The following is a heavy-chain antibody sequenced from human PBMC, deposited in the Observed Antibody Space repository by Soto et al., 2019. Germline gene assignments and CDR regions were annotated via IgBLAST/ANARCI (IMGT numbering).Heavy chain of an antibody. Sequence: SETLSLTCTVSGGSISGYYWSWIRQPPGKGLQWIGYIYSSGSTNYNPSLKSRVTISVDTSKNQFSLNLSSVTAADTAVYYCARQRRDFDYWGQGSLVTVSS. CDR1: GGSISGYY. CDR3: ARQRRDFDY. CDR2: IYSSGST. V-gene: IGHV4-59*08. J-gene: IGHJ4*02.